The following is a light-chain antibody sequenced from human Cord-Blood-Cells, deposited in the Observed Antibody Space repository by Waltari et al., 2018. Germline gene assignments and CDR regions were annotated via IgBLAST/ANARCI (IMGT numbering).Light chain of an antibody. Sequence: SYELTQPPSVSVSPGQTASITCSGENLGDKYACWYQQKPGQSPVLVFYQYSKRPSGIPERFSGSNSGNTATLTISGTQAMDEADYYCQAWDSSTAVFGGGTKLTVL. V-gene: IGLV3-1*01. J-gene: IGLJ2*01. CDR2: QYS. CDR1: NLGDKY. CDR3: QAWDSSTAV.